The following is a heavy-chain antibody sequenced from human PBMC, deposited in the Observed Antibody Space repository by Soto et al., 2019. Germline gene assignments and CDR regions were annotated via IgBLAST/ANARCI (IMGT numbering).Heavy chain of an antibody. V-gene: IGHV1-2*02. Sequence: ASVKVSCKASGYTFTGYYMHWVRQAPGQGLEWMGWINPNSGGTNYAQKFQGRVTMTRDTSISTAYMELSRLRSDDTAVYYCARGVDFWSGYNWFDPWGQGTLVTVSS. D-gene: IGHD3-3*01. CDR3: ARGVDFWSGYNWFDP. CDR1: GYTFTGYY. CDR2: INPNSGGT. J-gene: IGHJ5*02.